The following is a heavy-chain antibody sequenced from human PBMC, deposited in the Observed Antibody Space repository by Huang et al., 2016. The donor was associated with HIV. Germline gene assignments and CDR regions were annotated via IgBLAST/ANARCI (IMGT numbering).Heavy chain of an antibody. Sequence: QVQLVQSGAEVKKPGASVKVSCKTSGYTFTSYYMHWVRQSPGQGLEWMRIINPSSGSTTYTQKCQGRVSMSRDTSTSTVYRELSSLRSEDTAVYYCARPQIHHSRAFDIWGQGTMVTVSS. CDR3: ARPQIHHSRAFDI. CDR2: INPSSGST. J-gene: IGHJ3*02. V-gene: IGHV1-46*01. CDR1: GYTFTSYY. D-gene: IGHD2-15*01.